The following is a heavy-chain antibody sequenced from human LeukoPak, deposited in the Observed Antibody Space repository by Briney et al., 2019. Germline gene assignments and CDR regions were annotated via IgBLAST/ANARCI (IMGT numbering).Heavy chain of an antibody. CDR2: INPNSGDT. J-gene: IGHJ3*02. D-gene: IGHD2-15*01. CDR3: AKVREVGTNIEVVVVDTSGAFDM. V-gene: IGHV1-2*06. Sequence: ASVTVSCKASGYTSTGYYINWVRQAPGQGLEWMGRINPNSGDTNFAQKFQGRVTLTRDTSISTSYMELSSLRSDDTAVYFCAKVREVGTNIEVVVVDTSGAFDMWGQGTMVTVSS. CDR1: GYTSTGYY.